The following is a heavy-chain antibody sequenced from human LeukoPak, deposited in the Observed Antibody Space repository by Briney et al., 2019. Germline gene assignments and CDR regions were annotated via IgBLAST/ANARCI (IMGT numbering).Heavy chain of an antibody. CDR3: ARDLSSTSNWESDY. D-gene: IGHD1-26*01. CDR2: INPNSGGT. V-gene: IGHV1-2*06. J-gene: IGHJ4*02. Sequence: ASVKVSCKTSGYSFAGYFIHWVPQAPGQGLQWMGRINPNSGGTEYEQSFQGRVTMTRDTSISTAYVEVSTLISDDTAVYYCARDLSSTSNWESDYWGQGTLVTVSS. CDR1: GYSFAGYF.